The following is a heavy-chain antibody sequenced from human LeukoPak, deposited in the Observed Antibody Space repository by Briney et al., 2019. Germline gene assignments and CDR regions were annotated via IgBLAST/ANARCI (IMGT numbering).Heavy chain of an antibody. CDR3: ASSPHSNYYDSPRAFDI. D-gene: IGHD3-22*01. Sequence: GGSLRLSCAASGFTFSNYAMTWVRQAPGKGLKWVSAIGGSGSSTYYADSVKGRFTISRDNSKNTLYLQMNSLRAEDTAVYYCASSPHSNYYDSPRAFDIWGQGTMVTVSS. J-gene: IGHJ3*02. CDR2: IGGSGSST. CDR1: GFTFSNYA. V-gene: IGHV3-23*01.